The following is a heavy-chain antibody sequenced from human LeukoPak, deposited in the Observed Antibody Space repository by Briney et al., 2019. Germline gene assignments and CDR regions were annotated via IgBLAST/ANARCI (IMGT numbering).Heavy chain of an antibody. D-gene: IGHD6-19*01. CDR3: ARVRGSGWFLGTLDY. CDR2: IYTSGST. CDR1: GGSFSGYY. J-gene: IGHJ4*02. Sequence: SETLSLTCAVYGGSFSGYYWSWIRQPAGKGLEWIGRIYTSGSTNYNPSLKSRVTMSVDTSKNQFSLKLSSVTAADTAVYYCARVRGSGWFLGTLDYWGQGTLVTVSS. V-gene: IGHV4-59*10.